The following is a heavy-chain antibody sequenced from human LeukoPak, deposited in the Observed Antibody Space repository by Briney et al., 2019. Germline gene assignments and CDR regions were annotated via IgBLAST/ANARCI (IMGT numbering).Heavy chain of an antibody. J-gene: IGHJ4*02. V-gene: IGHV1-46*01. D-gene: IGHD3-22*01. CDR1: GYTFTSYY. Sequence: ASVKVSCKASGYTFTSYYMHWVRQAPGQGLEWMGGINPSGGSTSYAQKFQGRLTMTRDTSTSTVYMELSSLRSEDTAVYYCARGLRGISSGYSNFDYWGQGTLVTVSS. CDR2: INPSGGST. CDR3: ARGLRGISSGYSNFDY.